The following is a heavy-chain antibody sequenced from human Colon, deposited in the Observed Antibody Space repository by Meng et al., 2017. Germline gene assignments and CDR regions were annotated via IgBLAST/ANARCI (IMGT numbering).Heavy chain of an antibody. CDR2: AST. D-gene: IGHD1-26*01. CDR1: GGSVSSAGYQ. V-gene: IGHV4-61*08. CDR3: ARDHMGSLDY. Sequence: HVRVQGSGPGLVRPSDTLALLCSVAGGSVSSAGYQWSWVRQPPGKGLEWIGYASTNYNPSLKSRVTISVDTSKNQFSLRLTSVTAADTAVYYCARDHMGSLDYWGQGILVTVSS. J-gene: IGHJ4*02.